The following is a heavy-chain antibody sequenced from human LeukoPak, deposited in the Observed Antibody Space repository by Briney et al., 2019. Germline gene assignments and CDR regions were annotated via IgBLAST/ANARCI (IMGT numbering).Heavy chain of an antibody. Sequence: SGGSLRLSCVASGILVSSNYMSWVRQAPGKGLEWVAVISYDGSNKYYADSVKGRFTISRDNSKNTLYLQMNSLRAEDTAVYYCARASSSSSWYVHFDYWGQGTLVTVSS. CDR2: ISYDGSNK. J-gene: IGHJ4*02. CDR3: ARASSSSSWYVHFDY. CDR1: GILVSSNY. D-gene: IGHD6-13*01. V-gene: IGHV3-30-3*01.